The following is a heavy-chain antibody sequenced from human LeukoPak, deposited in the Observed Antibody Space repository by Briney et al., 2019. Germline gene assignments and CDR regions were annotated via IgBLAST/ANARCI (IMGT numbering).Heavy chain of an antibody. J-gene: IGHJ6*02. CDR1: GGSISRNA. Sequence: SEALSLTCTVSGGSISRNAWSWIRQPPGKGLEWIGYIYYSGSTNYNPSLKSRVTISIDTSKKQFSLNMRSMTAADTAVYYCAKFSGNWHYYAMDVWGQGTTVTVSS. CDR3: AKFSGNWHYYAMDV. V-gene: IGHV4-59*01. CDR2: IYYSGST. D-gene: IGHD3-10*01.